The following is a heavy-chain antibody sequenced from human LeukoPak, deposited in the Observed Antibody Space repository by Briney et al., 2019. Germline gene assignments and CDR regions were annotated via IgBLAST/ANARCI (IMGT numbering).Heavy chain of an antibody. J-gene: IGHJ4*02. Sequence: SETLSLTCTVSGGSISSSSHYWGWIRQPPGKGLEWIGSIYYSGSTYYNPSLKSRVTISVDTSKNQFSLKLSSVTAADRAVYYCARVVGGGGFDYWGQGTLVTVSS. CDR1: GGSISSSSHY. D-gene: IGHD3-16*01. CDR2: IYYSGST. CDR3: ARVVGGGGFDY. V-gene: IGHV4-39*07.